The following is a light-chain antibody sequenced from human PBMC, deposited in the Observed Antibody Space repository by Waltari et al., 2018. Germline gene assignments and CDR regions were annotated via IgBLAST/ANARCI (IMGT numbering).Light chain of an antibody. J-gene: IGKJ2*02. CDR1: QYISGF. CDR3: QQGYSAPCT. Sequence: DIQMTQSPSSLSASVGDRVTITCRASQYISGFLNWYQQKPGKAPKRLIYAASSLQTGVPSKFSGSGSGTDFTITISSLQPEDFATYYCQQGYSAPCTFGQGTKLEI. V-gene: IGKV1-39*01. CDR2: AAS.